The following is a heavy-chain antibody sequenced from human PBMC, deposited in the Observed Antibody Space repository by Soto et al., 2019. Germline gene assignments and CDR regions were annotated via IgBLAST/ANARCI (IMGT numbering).Heavy chain of an antibody. J-gene: IGHJ4*01. CDR2: ISAGNGNT. D-gene: IGHD2-8*02. V-gene: IGHV1-3*01. CDR1: GYSFNTYG. CDR3: ARGRASWYWDF. Sequence: GASVKVSCKASGYSFNTYGISWVRQAPGQGLEWMGWISAGNGNTKYSQKLQGRLTISRDTSAATAYLDLSRLASEDTAVYYCARGRASWYWDFWGHGTLVTVSS.